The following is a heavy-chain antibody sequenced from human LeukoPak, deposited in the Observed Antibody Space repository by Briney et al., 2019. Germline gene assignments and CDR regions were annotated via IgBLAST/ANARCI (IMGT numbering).Heavy chain of an antibody. CDR3: ARDPNWNGYFSY. Sequence: GGSLRLSCAACGYTISSYAKQGGRRARGRGGEGVAVISYHPSNKSYAASVKARFTIPRDNSKTTLYLQMHSLRAEDTAVYYCARDPNWNGYFSYSGQRTLVSPSS. V-gene: IGHV3-30-3*01. D-gene: IGHD1-20*01. J-gene: IGHJ4*02. CDR2: ISYHPSNK. CDR1: GYTISSYA.